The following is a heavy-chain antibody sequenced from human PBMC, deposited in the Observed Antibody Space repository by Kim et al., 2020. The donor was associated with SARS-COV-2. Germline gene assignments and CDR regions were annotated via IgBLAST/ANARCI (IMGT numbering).Heavy chain of an antibody. Sequence: GESLKISCTGSGYSFTNYWIAWVRQMPGKGLEWMGITYPSDSDTRYSPSFQGQVTISADKSINTAYLQWSSLKASDSAMYYCAITKTQYGGKRKYFYYGMDVWGQGTTVTVSS. CDR2: TYPSDSDT. CDR1: GYSFTNYW. CDR3: AITKTQYGGKRKYFYYGMDV. D-gene: IGHD2-15*01. V-gene: IGHV5-51*01. J-gene: IGHJ6*02.